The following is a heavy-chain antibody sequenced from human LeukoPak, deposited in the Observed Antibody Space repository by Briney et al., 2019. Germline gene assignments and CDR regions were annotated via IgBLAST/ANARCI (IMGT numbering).Heavy chain of an antibody. CDR3: ARRSAIWSGSAWAFDI. Sequence: SQTLSLTCAISGDNLSNNRAAWDWIRQSPSRGLEWLGRTYFRSQWFYDYADSFKGRLTFNADTSKNQFSLHLNSVSPEDTAVYYCARRSAIWSGSAWAFDIWGQGTMVTVSS. CDR2: TYFRSQWFY. D-gene: IGHD3-10*01. J-gene: IGHJ3*02. V-gene: IGHV6-1*01. CDR1: GDNLSNNRAA.